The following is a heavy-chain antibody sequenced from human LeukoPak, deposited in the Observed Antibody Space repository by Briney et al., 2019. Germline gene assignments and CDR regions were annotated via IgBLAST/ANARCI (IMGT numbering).Heavy chain of an antibody. CDR1: GGSISSSSYY. J-gene: IGHJ3*02. CDR3: ARLNYYGSGSYYINAFDI. D-gene: IGHD3-10*01. CDR2: IYYSGST. V-gene: IGHV4-39*01. Sequence: SETLSLTCTVSGGSISSSSYYWGWIRQPPGKGLEWIGSIYYSGSTYYNPSLKSRVTISVDTSKNQFSLKLSSVTAADTAVYYCARLNYYGSGSYYINAFDIWGQGTMVTVSS.